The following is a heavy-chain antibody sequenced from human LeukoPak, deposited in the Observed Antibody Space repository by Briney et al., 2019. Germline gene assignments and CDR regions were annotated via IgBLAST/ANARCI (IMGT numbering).Heavy chain of an antibody. V-gene: IGHV5-51*01. CDR3: AIFDFLFGEIDNWFDP. J-gene: IGHJ5*02. Sequence: GESLKISCKGSGYNFTIYWIGWVRQLPGKGLKWMGIIYPGDSDPRYSPSFQGQVTISADKSINTAYLQWSSLKASDTAMYYCAIFDFLFGEIDNWFDPWGQGTLVTVSS. CDR1: GYNFTIYW. CDR2: IYPGDSDP. D-gene: IGHD3-16*01.